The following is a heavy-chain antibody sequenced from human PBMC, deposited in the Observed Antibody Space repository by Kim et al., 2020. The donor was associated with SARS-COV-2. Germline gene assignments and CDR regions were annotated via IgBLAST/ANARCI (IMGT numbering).Heavy chain of an antibody. J-gene: IGHJ4*02. D-gene: IGHD5-18*01. V-gene: IGHV3-74*01. CDR3: ARDGYTFGYVKL. CDR2: INSDGIST. Sequence: GGSLRLSCAASGFTFSSYWMHWVRQAPGKGLVWVSRINSDGISTRYADSVKGRFTISRDDAKNTLYLQMNSLRAEDTAVYYCARDGYTFGYVKLWGQGTLVPVSS. CDR1: GFTFSSYW.